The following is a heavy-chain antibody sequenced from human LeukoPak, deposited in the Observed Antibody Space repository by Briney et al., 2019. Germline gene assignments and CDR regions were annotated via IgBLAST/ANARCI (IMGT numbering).Heavy chain of an antibody. J-gene: IGHJ3*02. V-gene: IGHV3-13*04. Sequence: GGSLRLSCAASGFXFSRYDIHWVRQATGKGLEWVSAIETAGETHYAGSVKGRFTISRENAKNSLYLQMNSLTAGDTAVYYCVRDYSGENVFDIWGQGTMVTVSS. CDR1: GFXFSRYD. D-gene: IGHD3-16*01. CDR3: VRDYSGENVFDI. CDR2: IETAGET.